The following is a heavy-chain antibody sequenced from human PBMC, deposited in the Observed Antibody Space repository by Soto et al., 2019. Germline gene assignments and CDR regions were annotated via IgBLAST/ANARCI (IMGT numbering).Heavy chain of an antibody. Sequence: GGSLRLSCAASGFTFSSYGMHWVRQAPGKGLEWVAVISYDGSNKYYGDSVKGRFTISRDNSKNTLYLQMNSLRAEDTAVYYCAKESATTTVTTAFDYWGQGTLVTVSS. CDR1: GFTFSSYG. CDR3: AKESATTTVTTAFDY. V-gene: IGHV3-30*18. CDR2: ISYDGSNK. D-gene: IGHD4-17*01. J-gene: IGHJ4*02.